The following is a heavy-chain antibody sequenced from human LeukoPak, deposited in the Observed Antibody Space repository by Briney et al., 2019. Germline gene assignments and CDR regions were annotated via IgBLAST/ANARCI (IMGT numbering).Heavy chain of an antibody. CDR1: GGSISGGGYY. J-gene: IGHJ3*02. CDR2: IYYSGST. Sequence: PSQTLSLTCTVSGGSISGGGYYWSWIRQHPGKGLEWIGYIYYSGSTYYNPSLKSRVTISVDTSKNQFSLKLSSVTAADTAVYYCASSGYRGDAFDIWGQGTMVTVSS. V-gene: IGHV4-31*03. CDR3: ASSGYRGDAFDI. D-gene: IGHD2-2*02.